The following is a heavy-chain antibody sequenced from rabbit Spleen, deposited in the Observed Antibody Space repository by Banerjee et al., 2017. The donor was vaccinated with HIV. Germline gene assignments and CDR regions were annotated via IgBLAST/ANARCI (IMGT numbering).Heavy chain of an antibody. D-gene: IGHD4-1*01. CDR2: IYTTSGIT. J-gene: IGHJ3*01. Sequence: QSLEESGGDMVKPGASLTLTCTASGFSFSSRYYMCWVRQPPGKGLELVACIYTTSGITWYASWVNGRFTFSKTSSTTVTLQMTSLTAADTATYFCARDLPDIIGWNFGWWGQGTLVTVS. V-gene: IGHV1S40*01. CDR3: ARDLPDIIGWNFGW. CDR1: GFSFSSRYY.